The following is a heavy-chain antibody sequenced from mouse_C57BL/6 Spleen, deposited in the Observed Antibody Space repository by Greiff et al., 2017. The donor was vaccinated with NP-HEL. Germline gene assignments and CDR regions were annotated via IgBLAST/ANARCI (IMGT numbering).Heavy chain of an antibody. V-gene: IGHV3-6*01. CDR2: ISYDGSN. Sequence: DVQLQESGPGLVKPSQSLSLTCSVTGYSITSGYYWNWIRQFPGNKLEWMGYISYDGSNNYNPSLKNRISITRDTSKNQFFLKLNSVTTEDTATYYCARTPEYYYAMDYWGQGTSVTVSS. J-gene: IGHJ4*01. CDR1: GYSITSGYY. CDR3: ARTPEYYYAMDY.